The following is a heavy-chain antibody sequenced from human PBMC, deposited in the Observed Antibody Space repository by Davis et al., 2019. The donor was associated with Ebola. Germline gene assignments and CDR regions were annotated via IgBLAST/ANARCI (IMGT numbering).Heavy chain of an antibody. CDR2: IYYSGST. J-gene: IGHJ6*03. D-gene: IGHD1-26*01. Sequence: PGGSLRLSCTVSGGSISSYYWSWIRQPPGKGLEWIGYIYYSGSTNYNPSLKSRVTISVDTSKNQFSLKLSSVTAADTAVYYCAIGEGHYYYYYMDVWGKGTTVTVSS. CDR1: GGSISSYY. CDR3: AIGEGHYYYYYMDV. V-gene: IGHV4-59*01.